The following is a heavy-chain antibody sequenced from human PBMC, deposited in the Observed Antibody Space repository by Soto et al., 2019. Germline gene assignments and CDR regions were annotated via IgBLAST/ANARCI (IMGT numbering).Heavy chain of an antibody. CDR1: GGTFSSYA. D-gene: IGHD3-10*01. CDR2: IIPIFGTA. J-gene: IGHJ5*02. Sequence: SVKVSCKASGGTFSSYAISWVRQAPGQGLEWMGGIIPIFGTANYAQKFQGRVTITADESTSTAYMELSSLRSEDTAVYYRARDPPPVGAPNWFDPWGQGTLVTVSS. CDR3: ARDPPPVGAPNWFDP. V-gene: IGHV1-69*13.